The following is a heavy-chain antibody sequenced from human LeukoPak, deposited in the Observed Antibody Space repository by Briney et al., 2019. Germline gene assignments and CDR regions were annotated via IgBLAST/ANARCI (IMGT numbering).Heavy chain of an antibody. D-gene: IGHD3-16*01. J-gene: IGHJ5*02. Sequence: ASVKISCKASGGTFSSYAISWVRQAPGQGLEWMGRIIPILGIANYAQKFQGRVTITADKSTSTAYMRLSSLRSEDTAVYYCARETSPWGGRGRFSNWFDPWGQGTLVTVSS. CDR3: ARETSPWGGRGRFSNWFDP. CDR1: GGTFSSYA. CDR2: IIPILGIA. V-gene: IGHV1-69*04.